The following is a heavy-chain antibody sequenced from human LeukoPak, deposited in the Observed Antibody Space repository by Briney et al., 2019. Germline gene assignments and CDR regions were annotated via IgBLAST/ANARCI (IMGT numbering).Heavy chain of an antibody. CDR2: IYHSGST. J-gene: IGHJ4*02. D-gene: IGHD3-16*01. CDR1: GYSISSGYY. CDR3: ERRVLRGLDY. Sequence: SETLSLTCAVSGYSISSGYYWGWIRQPPGKGLEWIGSIYHSGSTYYDPSLKSRVTISVDTSKNQFSLKLSSVTAADTAVYYCERRVLRGLDYWGQGTLVTVSS. V-gene: IGHV4-38-2*01.